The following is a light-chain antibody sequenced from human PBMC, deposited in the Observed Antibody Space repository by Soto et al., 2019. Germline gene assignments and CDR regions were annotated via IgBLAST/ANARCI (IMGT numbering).Light chain of an antibody. J-gene: IGKJ1*01. Sequence: EIVLTQSPGTLSLSPGERATLSCRASQSVNSNYLAWYQRKPGQAPRLLIYGASNRATDIPYRFSASGSGTDFTLTITRLEAEDFAVYYGQQYDSTPPTVGQGTKVEVK. CDR1: QSVNSNY. V-gene: IGKV3-20*01. CDR2: GAS. CDR3: QQYDSTPPT.